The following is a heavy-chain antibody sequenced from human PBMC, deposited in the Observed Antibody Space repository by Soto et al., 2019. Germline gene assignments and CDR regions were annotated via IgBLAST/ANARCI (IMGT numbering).Heavy chain of an antibody. CDR2: ISWNSGSL. CDR1: GFTFDDYA. D-gene: IGHD6-13*01. Sequence: EVQLVESGGGLVQPGRSLRLSCAASGFTFDDYAMHWVRQAPGKGLEWVSSISWNSGSLAYADSVKGRFTISRDNAKNTLYRQMNSLRAEDTALYYCAKDIAPRIAAAGAFDIWGQGTMVTVSS. CDR3: AKDIAPRIAAAGAFDI. V-gene: IGHV3-9*01. J-gene: IGHJ3*02.